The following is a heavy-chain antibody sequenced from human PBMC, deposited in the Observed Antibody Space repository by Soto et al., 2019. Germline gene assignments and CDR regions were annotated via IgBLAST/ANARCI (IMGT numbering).Heavy chain of an antibody. Sequence: SETLSLTCTVPGGSVNIGTYYWSLIRQPPGKGLEWIGFIHYSGSTNYNPSLKGRVTMSVDTSKNQFSLKLTSVNTADTAIYYCTRGGDPYKTAHWGQGTLVTVSS. CDR3: TRGGDPYKTAH. V-gene: IGHV4-61*01. J-gene: IGHJ4*02. D-gene: IGHD2-21*02. CDR1: GGSVNIGTYY. CDR2: IHYSGST.